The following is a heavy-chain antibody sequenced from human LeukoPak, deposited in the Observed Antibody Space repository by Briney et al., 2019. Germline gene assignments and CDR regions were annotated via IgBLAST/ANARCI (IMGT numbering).Heavy chain of an antibody. CDR3: AGKYSSSWYRHFDY. CDR1: SGSLNNKW. Sequence: SETLSLTCTVSSGSLNNKWWSWVRQPPGKGLGWIGESDHSGGTKYIPSLKSRVTISVDKSKNQFSLKLSSVTAADTAVYYCAGKYSSSWYRHFDYWGQGTLVTVSS. CDR2: SDHSGGT. J-gene: IGHJ4*02. D-gene: IGHD6-13*01. V-gene: IGHV4-4*02.